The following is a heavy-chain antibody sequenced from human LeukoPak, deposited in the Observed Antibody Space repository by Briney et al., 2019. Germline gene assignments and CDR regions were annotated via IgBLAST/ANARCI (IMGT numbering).Heavy chain of an antibody. CDR3: ARSTYYFDSSGHRDFYIDY. J-gene: IGHJ4*02. Sequence: PGGSLILSCAASRFTVSSNYMNWVRQAPGKGLEWVAALYAGGNTYYADSVKGRFTLSRDNSKNMLYLQMNSLRAEDTAVYYCARSTYYFDSSGHRDFYIDYWGQGVLVTVSS. CDR2: LYAGGNT. V-gene: IGHV3-53*01. D-gene: IGHD3-22*01. CDR1: RFTVSSNY.